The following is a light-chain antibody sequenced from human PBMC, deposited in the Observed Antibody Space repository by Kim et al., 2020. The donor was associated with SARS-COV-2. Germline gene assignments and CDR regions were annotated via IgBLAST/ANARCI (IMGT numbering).Light chain of an antibody. CDR1: QDIKEY. CDR2: DAA. J-gene: IGKJ2*01. CDR3: QQSDGLYT. Sequence: DIQMTQSPSYVSASVGDRVTITCQASQDIKEYLNWYQQKPGRAPKLLIYDAAILQVGVPSRFSGSGSGTDFMLTISGLQPEDIATYYCQQSDGLYTFGQGTKLEI. V-gene: IGKV1-33*01.